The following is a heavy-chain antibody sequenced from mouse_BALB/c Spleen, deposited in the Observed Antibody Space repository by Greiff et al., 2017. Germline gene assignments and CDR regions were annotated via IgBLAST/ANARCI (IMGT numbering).Heavy chain of an antibody. CDR2: IDPYYGGT. CDR1: GYSFTGYN. V-gene: IGHV1-39*01. CDR3: ARGHYGSSLYYFDY. J-gene: IGHJ2*01. D-gene: IGHD1-1*01. Sequence: VQLKESGPELEKPGASVKISCKASGYSFTGYNMNWVKQSNGKSLEWIGNIDPYYGGTSYNQKFKGKATLAVDKSSSTAYMQLKSLTSEASAVYYYARGHYGSSLYYFDYWGQGTTLTVSS.